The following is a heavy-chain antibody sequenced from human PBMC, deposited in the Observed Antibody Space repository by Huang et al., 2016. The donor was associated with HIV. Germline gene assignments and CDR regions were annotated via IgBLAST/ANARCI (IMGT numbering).Heavy chain of an antibody. J-gene: IGHJ1*01. CDR2: ISYDGSNK. CDR1: GFIFSNYG. V-gene: IGHV3-30*03. CDR3: ALKGDSSGWEYFRH. Sequence: QVQLVESGGGVVQPGRSLRLSCAASGFIFSNYGMHWVRQAPGKGLEWVARISYDGSNKYYTDSVKGRFSISRDNSKNTLYLQMNSLRAEDTAVYYCALKGDSSGWEYFRHWGQGTRSPSPQ. D-gene: IGHD6-19*01.